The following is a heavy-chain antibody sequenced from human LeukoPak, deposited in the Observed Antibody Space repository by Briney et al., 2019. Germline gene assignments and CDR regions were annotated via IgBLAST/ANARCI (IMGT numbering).Heavy chain of an antibody. CDR3: ARLSQYYYDSSGYYIDAFDI. Sequence: SETLSLTCTVSGGSISSSSYYWGWICQPPGKGLEWIGSIYYSGSTYYNPSLKSRVTISVDTSKNQFSLKLSSVTAADTAVYYCARLSQYYYDSSGYYIDAFDIWGQGTMVTVSS. D-gene: IGHD3-22*01. J-gene: IGHJ3*02. V-gene: IGHV4-39*01. CDR2: IYYSGST. CDR1: GGSISSSSYY.